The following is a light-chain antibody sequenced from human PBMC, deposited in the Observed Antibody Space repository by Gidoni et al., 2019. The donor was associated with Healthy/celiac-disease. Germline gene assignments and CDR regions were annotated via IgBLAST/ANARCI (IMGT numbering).Light chain of an antibody. J-gene: IGKJ2*01. CDR3: QQSYSTPRT. Sequence: DIQMTPSPSYLSASVGDRVTITCRASQSISSYLNWYQQKPGKAPKLLIYAASSLQSGVPSRFSGSGSGTDFTLTISSLQPEDFATYYCQQSYSTPRTFGQGTKLEIK. V-gene: IGKV1-39*01. CDR1: QSISSY. CDR2: AAS.